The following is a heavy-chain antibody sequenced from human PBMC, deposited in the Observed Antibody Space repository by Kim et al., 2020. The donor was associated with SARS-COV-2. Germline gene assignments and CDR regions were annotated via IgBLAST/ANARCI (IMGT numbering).Heavy chain of an antibody. V-gene: IGHV3-21*01. CDR1: GFTFSSYS. CDR2: ISSSSSYI. J-gene: IGHJ6*02. CDR3: AREGYSSGWYFPASVDGMDV. D-gene: IGHD6-19*01. Sequence: GGSLRLSCAASGFTFSSYSMNWVRQAPGKGLEWVSSISSSSSYIYYADSVKGRFTISRDNAKNSLYLQMNSLRAEDTAVYYCAREGYSSGWYFPASVDGMDVWGQGTTVTVSS.